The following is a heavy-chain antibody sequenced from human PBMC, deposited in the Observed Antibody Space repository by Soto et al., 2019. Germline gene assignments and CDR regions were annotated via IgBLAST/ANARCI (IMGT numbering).Heavy chain of an antibody. CDR3: ARGVHYYDSSGYFDY. Sequence: SVKVCCEASGGTFTSYAISWVRQAPGQGLEWMGGIIPIFGTANYAQKFQGRVTITADESTSTAYMELSSLRSEDTAVYYCARGVHYYDSSGYFDYWGQGTLVTVSS. CDR2: IIPIFGTA. J-gene: IGHJ4*02. V-gene: IGHV1-69*13. CDR1: GGTFTSYA. D-gene: IGHD3-22*01.